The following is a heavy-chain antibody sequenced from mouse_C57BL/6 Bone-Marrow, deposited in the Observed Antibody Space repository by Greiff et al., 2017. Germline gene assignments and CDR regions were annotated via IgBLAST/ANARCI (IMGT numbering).Heavy chain of an antibody. Sequence: QVQLKQSGAELVRPGTSVTVSCKASGYAFTNYLIEWVKQRPGQGLEWIGGINPGSGGTNYNEKFKGKATLTADKSSSTAYMQLRSLTSEDSAVYFCARSGDYGSHWFAYWGQGTLVTVSA. CDR1: GYAFTNYL. J-gene: IGHJ3*01. D-gene: IGHD1-1*01. CDR3: ARSGDYGSHWFAY. V-gene: IGHV1-54*01. CDR2: INPGSGGT.